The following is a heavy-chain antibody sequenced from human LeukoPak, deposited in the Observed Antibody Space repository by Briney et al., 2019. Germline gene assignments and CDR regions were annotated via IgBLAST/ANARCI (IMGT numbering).Heavy chain of an antibody. CDR2: IKQDGSEK. CDR1: GFTFSSYW. Sequence: GGSLRLSCAASGFTFSSYWMSWVRQAPGKGLEWVANIKQDGSEKYYVDSVKGRFTISRDNAKNSLYLQMNSLRAEDTAVYYCVRMGGGHYDYVWGSFRYYYYYYGMDVWGQGTTVTVSS. CDR3: VRMGGGHYDYVWGSFRYYYYYYGMDV. V-gene: IGHV3-7*01. D-gene: IGHD3-16*02. J-gene: IGHJ6*02.